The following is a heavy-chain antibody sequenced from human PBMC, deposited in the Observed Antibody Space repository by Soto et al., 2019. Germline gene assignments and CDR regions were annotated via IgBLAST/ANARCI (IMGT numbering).Heavy chain of an antibody. CDR2: ISGSGGST. D-gene: IGHD1-1*01. CDR3: VKHHCSRYFDRIYFDY. J-gene: IGHJ4*02. CDR1: GFTFSSYA. V-gene: IGHV3-23*01. Sequence: GGSLRLSCAASGFTFSSYAMSWVRQAPGAGLEWVSAISGSGGSTYYADSVKGRFTISRDNSTNTLFLQMNSLRTDDTAAYYCVKHHCSRYFDRIYFDYWGQGTLVTVSS.